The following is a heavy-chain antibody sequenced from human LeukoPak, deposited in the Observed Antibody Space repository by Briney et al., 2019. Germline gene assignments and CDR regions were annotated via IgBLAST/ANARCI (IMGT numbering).Heavy chain of an antibody. J-gene: IGHJ4*02. CDR2: INPNSGGT. Sequence: ASVKISCTASGYTFTSYGISWVRQAPGQGLEWMGWINPNSGGTNYAQKFQGRVTMTRDTSISTACMELSRLRSDDTAVYYCARRAVRGVIDYWGQGILVTVSS. V-gene: IGHV1-2*02. CDR3: ARRAVRGVIDY. D-gene: IGHD3-10*01. CDR1: GYTFTSYG.